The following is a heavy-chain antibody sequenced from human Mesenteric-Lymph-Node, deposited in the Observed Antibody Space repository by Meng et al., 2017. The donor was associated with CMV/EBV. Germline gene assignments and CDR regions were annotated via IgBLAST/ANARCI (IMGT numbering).Heavy chain of an antibody. D-gene: IGHD1-7*01. CDR2: ISSSSSYI. Sequence: GESLKISCEASGFNFRSYGMHWVRQAPGKGLEWVSSISSSSSYIYYADSVKGRFTISRDNAKNSLYLQMNSLRAEDTAVYYCARNYYPDYWGQGTLVTVSS. CDR3: ARNYYPDY. J-gene: IGHJ4*02. CDR1: GFNFRSYG. V-gene: IGHV3-21*01.